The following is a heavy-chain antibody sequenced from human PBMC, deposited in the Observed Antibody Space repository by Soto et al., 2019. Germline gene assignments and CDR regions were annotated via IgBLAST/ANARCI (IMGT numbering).Heavy chain of an antibody. CDR3: ARAPTGTTRRYYWFDP. D-gene: IGHD1-7*01. CDR1: GGTFSSYA. Sequence: ASVKVSCKASGGTFSSYAISWVRQAPGQGLEWMGGIIPIFGTANYAQKFQGRVTITADESTSTAYMELSSLRSEDTAVYYCARAPTGTTRRYYWFDPWGQGTLVTVSS. CDR2: IIPIFGTA. J-gene: IGHJ5*02. V-gene: IGHV1-69*13.